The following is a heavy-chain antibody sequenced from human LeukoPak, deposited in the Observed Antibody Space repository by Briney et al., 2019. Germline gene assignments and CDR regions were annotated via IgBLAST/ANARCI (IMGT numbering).Heavy chain of an antibody. Sequence: HTGGSLRLSCAASGFTFSTYAMSWVRQAPGKGLEWVSGINNNGGETYYADSVKGRFTISRDNSKNTLYLQMNSLRAEDTAVYYCSKAPYYVLPCFDYWGQGTLVTVSS. D-gene: IGHD3-10*01. CDR2: INNNGGET. CDR3: SKAPYYVLPCFDY. CDR1: GFTFSTYA. V-gene: IGHV3-23*01. J-gene: IGHJ4*02.